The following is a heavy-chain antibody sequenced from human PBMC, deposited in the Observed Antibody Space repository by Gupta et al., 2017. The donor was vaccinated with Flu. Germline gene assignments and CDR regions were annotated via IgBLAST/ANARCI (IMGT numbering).Heavy chain of an antibody. Sequence: EVQLVESGGGLVQPGGSLRLSCAASGFTFSSYSMNWVRQAPGKGLEWVSYIRSSSSTIYYADSVKGRVTISRDNTKNSLYRQRNSLRDEDTAVYYWARDRIVSSGWYEEREIFDDWGQGTLVTVAS. CDR1: GFTFSSYS. CDR3: ARDRIVSSGWYEEREIFDD. J-gene: IGHJ4*02. CDR2: IRSSSSTI. V-gene: IGHV3-48*02. D-gene: IGHD6-19*01.